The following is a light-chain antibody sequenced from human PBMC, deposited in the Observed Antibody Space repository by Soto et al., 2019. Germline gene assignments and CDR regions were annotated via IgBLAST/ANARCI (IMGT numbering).Light chain of an antibody. CDR2: GAS. Sequence: EIVLTQSPGTLSLSPGERATLSCRASQSVSSSYLAWYQQKPGQDPRLLIYGASSRPTGIPDRFSGSGSGTDFTLTISRLEPEDFAVYYCQQYGSSPGTFGQGTKVEIK. CDR3: QQYGSSPGT. J-gene: IGKJ1*01. V-gene: IGKV3-20*01. CDR1: QSVSSSY.